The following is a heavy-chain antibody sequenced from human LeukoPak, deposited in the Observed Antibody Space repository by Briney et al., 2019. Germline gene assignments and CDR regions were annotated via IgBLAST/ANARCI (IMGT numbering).Heavy chain of an antibody. Sequence: SETPSLTCTVSGGSITTFYWSWIRQPPGKRLEWIGHIYYSGSTNYNPSLKSRVTISVDTSKNQFSLKLSSVTAADTAVYYCASRSSIWSGYQDTLYYFDSWGQGTLVTVSS. J-gene: IGHJ4*02. V-gene: IGHV4-59*01. CDR2: IYYSGST. CDR3: ASRSSIWSGYQDTLYYFDS. CDR1: GGSITTFY. D-gene: IGHD3-3*01.